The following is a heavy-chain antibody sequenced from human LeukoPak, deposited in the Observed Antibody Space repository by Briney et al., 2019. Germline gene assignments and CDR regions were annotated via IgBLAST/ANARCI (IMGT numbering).Heavy chain of an antibody. CDR2: IKQDGSEK. J-gene: IGHJ6*02. V-gene: IGHV3-7*03. Sequence: GGSLRLSCTASGFSFSNYWMTWVRQAPGKGLEWVANIKQDGSEKYYVDSVKGRFTISRDNAKNSPYLQMNSLRAEDTAVYYCARGMDVWGQGTTVTVSS. CDR1: GFSFSNYW. CDR3: ARGMDV.